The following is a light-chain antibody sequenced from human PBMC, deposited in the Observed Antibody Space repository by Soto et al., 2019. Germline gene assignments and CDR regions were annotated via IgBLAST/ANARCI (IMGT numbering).Light chain of an antibody. J-gene: IGKJ1*01. CDR3: QQYESSPRT. V-gene: IGKV3-15*01. Sequence: EIVMKQSPATLSVSPGERATLSCRASQSVSSYLAWYQQKPGQAPRLLIYGASTRATDIPARFSGSGSGTEFTLTISRLEPEDFAVYYCQQYESSPRTFGQGTKVDIK. CDR2: GAS. CDR1: QSVSSY.